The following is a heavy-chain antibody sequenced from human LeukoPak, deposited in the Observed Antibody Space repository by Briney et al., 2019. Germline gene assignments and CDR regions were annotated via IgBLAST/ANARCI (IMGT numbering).Heavy chain of an antibody. J-gene: IGHJ4*02. D-gene: IGHD3-3*01. V-gene: IGHV3-30*18. CDR3: AKADYDFWSGSNYFDY. Sequence: GGSLRLSCAASGFTFSSYGMHWVRQAPGKGLEWVAVISYDGSNKYYADSVKGRFTISRDNSKNTLYLQMNSLRAEDTAVYYCAKADYDFWSGSNYFDYWGQGTLVTVSS. CDR2: ISYDGSNK. CDR1: GFTFSSYG.